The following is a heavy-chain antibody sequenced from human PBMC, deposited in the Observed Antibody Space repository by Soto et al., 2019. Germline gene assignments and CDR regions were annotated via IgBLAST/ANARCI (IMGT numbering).Heavy chain of an antibody. V-gene: IGHV3-30*18. Sequence: GGSLRLSCAASGFTFSSYGMHWVRQAPGKGLEWVAVISYDGSNKYYADSVKGRFTISRDNSKNTLYLQMNSLRAEDTAVYYCAKDRFQYYYDSSGLDYWGQGTLVTVSS. CDR1: GFTFSSYG. CDR2: ISYDGSNK. CDR3: AKDRFQYYYDSSGLDY. J-gene: IGHJ4*02. D-gene: IGHD3-22*01.